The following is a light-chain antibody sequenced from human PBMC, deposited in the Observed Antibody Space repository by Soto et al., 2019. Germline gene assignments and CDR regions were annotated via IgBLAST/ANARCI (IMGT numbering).Light chain of an antibody. Sequence: EIVLTQSPDTLSLSPGERATLSCRASQSVGNNYLAWYQQKPGQAPRLLIYDASSRATGIPDRFSGSGSGTDFTLTSSRLEPEDFAVYYCQQCAYSPRTFGQGTKVEVK. CDR1: QSVGNNY. CDR2: DAS. V-gene: IGKV3-20*01. CDR3: QQCAYSPRT. J-gene: IGKJ1*01.